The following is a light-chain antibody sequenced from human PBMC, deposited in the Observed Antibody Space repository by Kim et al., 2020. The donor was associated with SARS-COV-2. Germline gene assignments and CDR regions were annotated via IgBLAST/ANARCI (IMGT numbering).Light chain of an antibody. CDR1: QNISYY. Sequence: SPGERATLSCRASQNISYYLAWYQHRPGQAPRLLIYDASNRASGIPARFSGGGSGTDFTLTISSLEPEDFAVYYCQQRLNGRSWIFGQGTKVDIK. CDR2: DAS. CDR3: QQRLNGRSWI. V-gene: IGKV3-11*01. J-gene: IGKJ1*01.